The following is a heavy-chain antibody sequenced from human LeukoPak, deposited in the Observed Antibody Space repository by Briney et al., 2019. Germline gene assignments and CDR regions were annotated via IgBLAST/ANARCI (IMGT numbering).Heavy chain of an antibody. CDR1: GGSFSGYY. J-gene: IGHJ3*01. Sequence: SETLSLTCAVYGGSFSGYYWSWIRQPPGKGLEWIGEINHSGSTNYNPSLKSRVTISVDTSKYQFSLKLSSVTAADTAVYYCARGRVTYYYDSSGYTTWGQGTMVTVSS. CDR2: INHSGST. D-gene: IGHD3-22*01. V-gene: IGHV4-34*01. CDR3: ARGRVTYYYDSSGYTT.